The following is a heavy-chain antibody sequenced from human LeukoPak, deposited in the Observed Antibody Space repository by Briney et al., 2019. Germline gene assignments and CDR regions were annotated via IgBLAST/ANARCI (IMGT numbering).Heavy chain of an antibody. J-gene: IGHJ4*02. CDR3: AGVSSGWYNEY. CDR1: GGSIRSYY. Sequence: PSETLSLTCTVSGGSIRSYYWSWIRQPAGKGLEWIGRIYTSGSIDYNPSLKSRVTLSVDTSENQFSLKLSSVTAADTAVYFCAGVSSGWYNEYWGQGTLVTVSS. CDR2: IYTSGSI. D-gene: IGHD6-19*01. V-gene: IGHV4-4*07.